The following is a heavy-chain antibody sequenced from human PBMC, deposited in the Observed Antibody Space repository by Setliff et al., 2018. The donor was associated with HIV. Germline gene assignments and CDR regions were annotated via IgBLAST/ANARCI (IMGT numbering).Heavy chain of an antibody. V-gene: IGHV1-18*04. J-gene: IGHJ4*02. Sequence: ASVKVSCKASGYTFTGYYMHWVRQAPGQGLEWVGWISAYNGNTNYAQTLQGRVTMTTDTSTSTAYMELRSLRSDDTAVYYCARERRGFDYWGQGTLVTVSS. CDR3: ARERRGFDY. CDR1: GYTFTGYY. CDR2: ISAYNGNT.